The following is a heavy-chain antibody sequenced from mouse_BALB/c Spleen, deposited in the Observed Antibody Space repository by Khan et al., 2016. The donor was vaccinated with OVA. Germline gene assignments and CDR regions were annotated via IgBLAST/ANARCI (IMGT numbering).Heavy chain of an antibody. CDR1: GFTFSDYY. V-gene: IGHV5-4*02. D-gene: IGHD2-13*01. Sequence: EVELVESGGGLVKPGGSLKLSCAASGFTFSDYYMYWVRQTPEKRLEWVATISDGGSYTYYPDSVKGRFTLSRDNDKNNLYLQMSRLKSEDTAMYYCARAGDVGFAYWGQVTLVPVSA. J-gene: IGHJ3*01. CDR2: ISDGGSYT. CDR3: ARAGDVGFAY.